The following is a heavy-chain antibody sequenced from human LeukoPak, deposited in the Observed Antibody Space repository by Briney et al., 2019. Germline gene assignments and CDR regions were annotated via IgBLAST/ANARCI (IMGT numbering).Heavy chain of an antibody. CDR1: GGSISSYY. Sequence: SETLSLTCTVSGGSISSYYWSWIRQPPGKGLEWIGYIYHTGSTSYNPSLKGRVTISVDTSKNQFSLKLSSVTAADTAVYYCARGLNRNDYGDYGYWGQGTLVTVSS. CDR2: IYHTGST. D-gene: IGHD4/OR15-4a*01. J-gene: IGHJ4*02. V-gene: IGHV4-59*01. CDR3: ARGLNRNDYGDYGY.